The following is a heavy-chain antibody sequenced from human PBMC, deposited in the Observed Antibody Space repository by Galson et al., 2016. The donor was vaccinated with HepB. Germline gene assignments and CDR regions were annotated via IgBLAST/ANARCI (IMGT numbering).Heavy chain of an antibody. D-gene: IGHD2-21*01. J-gene: IGHJ2*01. V-gene: IGHV1-8*01. CDR2: INPNTGKT. Sequence: SVKVSCKASGYSFSSFEINWVRQAPGEGLEWMGLINPNTGKTAYPENFQGRVTMTTDASIDTASLELASLTSDDTAASYSMRGCSSGDCYTHWYFDLWGRGTLGTVSS. CDR1: GYSFSSFE. CDR3: MRGCSSGDCYTHWYFDL.